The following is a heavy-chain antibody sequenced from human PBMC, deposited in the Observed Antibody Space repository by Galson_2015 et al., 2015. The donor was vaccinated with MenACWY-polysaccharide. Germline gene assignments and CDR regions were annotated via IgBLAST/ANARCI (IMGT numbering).Heavy chain of an antibody. V-gene: IGHV3-30*18. Sequence: SLRLSCAASGFTFSTYAMHWVRPAPGQGLEWMATISSSGDDKYYADSVKGRFTISRDNSNNTLYLEMSSLRAGDTAVYYCVKNGYTGSSYGYFDSWGQGTLGTVSS. CDR1: GFTFSTYA. CDR2: ISSSGDDK. D-gene: IGHD1-26*01. CDR3: VKNGYTGSSYGYFDS. J-gene: IGHJ4*02.